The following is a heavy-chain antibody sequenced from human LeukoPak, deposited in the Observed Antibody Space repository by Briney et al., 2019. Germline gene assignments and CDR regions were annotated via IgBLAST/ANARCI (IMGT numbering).Heavy chain of an antibody. CDR3: ARGDDSGYYDYFDY. CDR1: GFTFSSNV. D-gene: IGHD3-22*01. V-gene: IGHV3-53*01. CDR2: IYTGGNT. Sequence: GGSLRLSCAASGFTFSSNVMHWVRQAPGKGLEWVSTIYTGGNTYYAASVKGRFTISRDFSKNTVFLHMNSLRAEDTAMYYCARGDDSGYYDYFDYWGQGALVTVSS. J-gene: IGHJ4*02.